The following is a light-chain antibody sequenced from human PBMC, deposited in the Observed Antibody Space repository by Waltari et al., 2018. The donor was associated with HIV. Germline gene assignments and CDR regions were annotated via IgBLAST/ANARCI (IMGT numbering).Light chain of an antibody. CDR3: QQYSSSPWT. CDR2: GAS. Sequence: IVLTQSPATLSLSQGERATLPCRASQSISSNYLAWYQKPPGQAPRLLIYGASNRATGIPDRFSGSGSGTDFTLTISRLEPEDFAVFYCQQYSSSPWTFGQGTKVE. V-gene: IGKV3-20*01. CDR1: QSISSNY. J-gene: IGKJ1*01.